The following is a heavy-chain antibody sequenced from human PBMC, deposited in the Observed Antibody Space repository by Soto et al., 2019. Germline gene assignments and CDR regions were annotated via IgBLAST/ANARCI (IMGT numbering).Heavy chain of an antibody. CDR3: AKDALGYCSSTSCYLGDFDY. V-gene: IGHV3-23*01. CDR2: ISGSGGST. Sequence: PGGSLRLSCAASGFTFSSYAMSWVRQAPGKGLEWVSAISGSGGSTYYADSVKGQFTISRDNSKNTLYLQMNSLRAEDTAVYYCAKDALGYCSSTSCYLGDFDYWGQGTLVTVSS. CDR1: GFTFSSYA. J-gene: IGHJ4*02. D-gene: IGHD2-2*01.